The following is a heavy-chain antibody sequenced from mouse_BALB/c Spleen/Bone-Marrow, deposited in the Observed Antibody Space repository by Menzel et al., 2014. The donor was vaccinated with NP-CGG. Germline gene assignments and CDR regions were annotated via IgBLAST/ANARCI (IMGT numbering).Heavy chain of an antibody. Sequence: EVKLQESGGGLVQPGGSRKLSCAASGFTFSSFGMHWVRQAPGKGLEWVAYISRGSSTVYYADTVKGRFTISRDNPKNTLFLQMTSLRSEDTAMYYCARGGNYAWFAYWGQGTLVTVSA. CDR1: GFTFSSFG. J-gene: IGHJ3*01. V-gene: IGHV5-17*02. CDR3: ARGGNYAWFAY. D-gene: IGHD2-1*01. CDR2: ISRGSSTV.